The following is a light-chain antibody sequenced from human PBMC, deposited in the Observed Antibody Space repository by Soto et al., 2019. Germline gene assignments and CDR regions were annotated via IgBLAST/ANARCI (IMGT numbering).Light chain of an antibody. CDR1: QSIERY. J-gene: IGKJ2*01. CDR2: ATS. Sequence: DIKMTQSPSSLSASVGDRVTITCRASQSIERYLNWYQQKSGKAPKFLMYATSHLQSGVPDRFSGSGSGTDFTLTISSLQAEDVAVYYCQQYYNAPYTFGQGTKLEIK. V-gene: IGKV1-39*01. CDR3: QQYYNAPYT.